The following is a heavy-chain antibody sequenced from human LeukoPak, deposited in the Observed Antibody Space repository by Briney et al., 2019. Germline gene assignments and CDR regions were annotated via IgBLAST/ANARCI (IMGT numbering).Heavy chain of an antibody. CDR3: AVFNIVVVPAAMAFSEKDVAFDP. CDR2: INPNSGGT. Sequence: ASVKVSCKASGYTFTGYYMHWVRQAPGQGLEGMGWINPNSGGTNYAQKFRGRVTMTRDTSISTAYMELSRLRSDDTAVYYCAVFNIVVVPAAMAFSEKDVAFDPWGQGTLVTVSS. D-gene: IGHD2-2*01. V-gene: IGHV1-2*02. J-gene: IGHJ5*02. CDR1: GYTFTGYY.